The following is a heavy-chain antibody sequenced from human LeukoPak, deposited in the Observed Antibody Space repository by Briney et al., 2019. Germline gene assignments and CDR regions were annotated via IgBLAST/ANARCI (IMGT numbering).Heavy chain of an antibody. J-gene: IGHJ4*02. CDR2: IWYDGSNK. D-gene: IGHD5-24*01. V-gene: IGHV3-33*01. Sequence: GGSLRLSCAASGFTFSSYGMHWVRQAPGKGLEWVAVIWYDGSNKYYADSVKGRFTISRDNSKNTLYPQMNSLRAEDTAVYYCAREDGYNSFDYWGQGTLVTVSS. CDR1: GFTFSSYG. CDR3: AREDGYNSFDY.